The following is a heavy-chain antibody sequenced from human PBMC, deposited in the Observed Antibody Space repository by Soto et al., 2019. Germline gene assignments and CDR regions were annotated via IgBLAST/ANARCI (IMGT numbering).Heavy chain of an antibody. CDR3: VRAQYSSSWYGVY. Sequence: SETLSLTCALSGHSISSNYYCGWIRQAPGKGPEWIASIYHTGSTSYNPSLKSRVTISEDTSKNQFSLRLSSVTAADTAVYYCVRAQYSSSWYGVYWGQGTLVTVSS. D-gene: IGHD6-13*01. J-gene: IGHJ4*02. CDR1: GHSISSNYY. V-gene: IGHV4-38-2*01. CDR2: IYHTGST.